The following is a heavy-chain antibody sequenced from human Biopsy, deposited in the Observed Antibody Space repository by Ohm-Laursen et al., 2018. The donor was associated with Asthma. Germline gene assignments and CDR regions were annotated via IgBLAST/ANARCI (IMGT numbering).Heavy chain of an antibody. CDR1: GGSFSGYY. V-gene: IGHV4-34*01. CDR3: ARAGQCSSTSCYDPGWFDP. CDR2: INHSGST. Sequence: GTLSLTCPVYGGSFSGYYWSWIRQPPGKGLEWIGEINHSGSTNYNPSLKSRVTISVDTSKNQFSLKLSSVTAADTAVYYCARAGQCSSTSCYDPGWFDPWGQGTLVTVSS. D-gene: IGHD2-2*01. J-gene: IGHJ5*02.